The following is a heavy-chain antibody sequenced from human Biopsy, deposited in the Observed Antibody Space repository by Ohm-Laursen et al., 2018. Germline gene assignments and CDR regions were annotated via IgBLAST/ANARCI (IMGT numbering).Heavy chain of an antibody. D-gene: IGHD2/OR15-2a*01. CDR3: TRATNSTGWPYYYFYGMDI. CDR1: GGSISSDW. CDR2: VYYSGTT. V-gene: IGHV4-59*01. J-gene: IGHJ6*01. Sequence: GTLSLTCSVSGGSISSDWWSWIRQTPGKRLEWIGYVYYSGTTTYNPSLRSRVTISVDTSMNQISLRLQSVTAADTAIYYCTRATNSTGWPYYYFYGMDIWGQGTTVTVSS.